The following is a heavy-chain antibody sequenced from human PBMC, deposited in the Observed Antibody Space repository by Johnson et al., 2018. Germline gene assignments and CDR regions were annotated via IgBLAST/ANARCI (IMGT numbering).Heavy chain of an antibody. CDR3: AKDRSGSYYGGGAFDI. CDR1: GFTFSSYG. D-gene: IGHD1-26*01. CDR2: ISYDGSNK. Sequence: QLVQSGGGVVQPGRSLRLSCAASGFTFSSYGMHWVRQAPGKGLEWVAVISYDGSNKYYADSVKGRFTISRDTSKNTLYLQMNSLRAEDTAVYYCAKDRSGSYYGGGAFDIWGQGTMVTVSS. J-gene: IGHJ3*02. V-gene: IGHV3-30*18.